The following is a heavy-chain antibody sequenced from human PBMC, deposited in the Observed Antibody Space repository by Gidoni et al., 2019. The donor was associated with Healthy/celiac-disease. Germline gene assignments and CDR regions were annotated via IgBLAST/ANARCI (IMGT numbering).Heavy chain of an antibody. V-gene: IGHV3-30-3*01. D-gene: IGHD1-26*01. J-gene: IGHJ4*02. CDR1: GFTFSSYA. Sequence: QVQLVESGGGVVQPGRSLSLSWAASGFTFSSYAMHWVRQAPGKGLEWVAVISYDGSNKYYADSVKGRFTISRDNSKNTLYLQMNSLRAEDTAVYYCARREGVGAFDYWGQGTLVTVSS. CDR3: ARREGVGAFDY. CDR2: ISYDGSNK.